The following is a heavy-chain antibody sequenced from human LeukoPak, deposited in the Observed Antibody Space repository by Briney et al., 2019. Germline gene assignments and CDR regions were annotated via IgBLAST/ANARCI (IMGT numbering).Heavy chain of an antibody. J-gene: IGHJ6*03. Sequence: SETLSLTCAVYGGSFSGYYWSWIRQPPGKGLEWRGEINHSGSTNYNPSLKRRVTISVDPSKHQFSLKLSSVTAADTAVYYCATKPRGSNKYYYYYMDVWGKGNTVTVSS. V-gene: IGHV4-34*01. CDR2: INHSGST. CDR3: ATKPRGSNKYYYYYMDV. D-gene: IGHD1/OR15-1a*01. CDR1: GGSFSGYY.